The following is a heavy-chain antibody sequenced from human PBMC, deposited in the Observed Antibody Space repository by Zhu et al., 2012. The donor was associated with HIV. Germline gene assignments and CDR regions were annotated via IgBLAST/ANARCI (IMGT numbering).Heavy chain of an antibody. J-gene: IGHJ6*03. CDR2: VYYSGTT. V-gene: IGHV4-38-2*02. CDR1: RYSIISGYY. CDR3: ARHDHYSYYMDV. Sequence: QVQLQESGPGLVKPSETLSLTCTVSRYSIISGYYWGWIRQSPGKGLEWIGAVYYSGTTYYNPSLKNRVSISVDASGEQFSLKLFSVTAADTAIYYCARHDHYSYYMDVWGRRGHGRRLL.